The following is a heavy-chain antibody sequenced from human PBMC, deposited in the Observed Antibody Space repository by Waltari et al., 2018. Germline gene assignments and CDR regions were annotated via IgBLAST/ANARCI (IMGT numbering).Heavy chain of an antibody. D-gene: IGHD4-17*01. CDR3: ARDPKGTTVIYDAFDL. CDR2: IIPIFGTP. CDR1: GGTFSSYE. Sequence: QVHLVQSGAEVKKPGSSVRVSCKASGGTFSSYEFNWVRQAPGHGLEWMGGIIPIFGTPSYAQKFQGRVTITADTSTTTAYMEVSSLRFEDTAVYYCARDPKGTTVIYDAFDLWGQGTMVSVSS. J-gene: IGHJ3*01. V-gene: IGHV1-69*14.